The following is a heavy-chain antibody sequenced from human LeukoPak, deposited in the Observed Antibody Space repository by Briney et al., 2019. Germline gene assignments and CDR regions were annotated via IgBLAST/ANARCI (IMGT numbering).Heavy chain of an antibody. V-gene: IGHV1-2*02. Sequence: GASVKVSCKASGYTYAGHFIHWIRQAPGQGLEWMGGIDPRSGGTDYAQKFQGRITMSRDTSVNTVYVELSRLKYDDTAIYYCARVAISAVINAWLDPWGQGTLVSVFS. CDR3: ARVAISAVINAWLDP. CDR2: IDPRSGGT. J-gene: IGHJ5*02. D-gene: IGHD3-3*01. CDR1: GYTYAGHF.